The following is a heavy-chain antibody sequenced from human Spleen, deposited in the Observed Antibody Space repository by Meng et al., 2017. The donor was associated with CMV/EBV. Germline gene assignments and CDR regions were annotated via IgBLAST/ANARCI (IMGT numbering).Heavy chain of an antibody. CDR2: INPNSGGT. D-gene: IGHD2-15*01. Sequence: VKVSCKASGYNFTGYYIHWVRQAPGQGLEWMGWINPNSGGTNYAQKFQGRITMTGDTSITTAYMELSRLRSDDMAVYHCARVKRYCTGGTCSSTGYYGMDVWGQGTTVTVSS. CDR1: GYNFTGYY. CDR3: ARVKRYCTGGTCSSTGYYGMDV. V-gene: IGHV1-2*02. J-gene: IGHJ6*02.